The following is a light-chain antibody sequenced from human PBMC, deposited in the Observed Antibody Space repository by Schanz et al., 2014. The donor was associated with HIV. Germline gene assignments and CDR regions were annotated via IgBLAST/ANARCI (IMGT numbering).Light chain of an antibody. CDR2: EVS. CDR3: SSLSTSGAPV. V-gene: IGLV2-8*01. Sequence: QSALTQPPSASGSPGQSVTISCTGTSSDVGGYNYVSWCQQHPGKAPKLMIYEVSKRPSGVPDRFSGSKSGNTASLTISGLQAEDEADYYCSSLSTSGAPVFGTGTKLTVL. CDR1: SSDVGGYNY. J-gene: IGLJ1*01.